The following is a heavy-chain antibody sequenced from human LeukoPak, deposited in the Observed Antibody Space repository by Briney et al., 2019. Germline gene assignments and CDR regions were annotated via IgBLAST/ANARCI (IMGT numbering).Heavy chain of an antibody. Sequence: GGSLRLSCATSGINFRDAWMAWVRQAPGKGLEWVGRIKSKTDGGTTDYAAPVKGRFTISRDDSKNTPYLQMNSLKTEDTAVYYCTTDWEGASGNYYKFDYRGQGTLVTVSS. D-gene: IGHD3-10*01. CDR2: IKSKTDGGTT. J-gene: IGHJ4*02. CDR1: GINFRDAW. V-gene: IGHV3-15*01. CDR3: TTDWEGASGNYYKFDY.